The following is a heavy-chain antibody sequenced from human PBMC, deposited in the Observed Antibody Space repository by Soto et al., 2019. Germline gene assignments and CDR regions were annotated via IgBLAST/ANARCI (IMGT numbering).Heavy chain of an antibody. CDR3: ARRQGVYCSGGSCYPIGFDP. J-gene: IGHJ5*02. Sequence: GASVKVSCKASGGTFSSYAISWVRQAPGQGLEWMGGIIPIFGTANYAQKFQGRVTITADESTSTAYMELSSLRSEDTAVYYCARRQGVYCSGGSCYPIGFDPWGQGTLVTVSS. V-gene: IGHV1-69*13. CDR1: GGTFSSYA. CDR2: IIPIFGTA. D-gene: IGHD2-15*01.